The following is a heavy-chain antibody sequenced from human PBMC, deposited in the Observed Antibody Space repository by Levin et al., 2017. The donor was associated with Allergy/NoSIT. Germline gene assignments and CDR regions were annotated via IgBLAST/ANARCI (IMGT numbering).Heavy chain of an antibody. J-gene: IGHJ2*01. D-gene: IGHD5-12*01. CDR2: VKQDGSEK. CDR3: ARDPDGREYSGYELLPNWYFDL. Sequence: GGSLRLSCAASGFTFSTYWMGWVRQTPGKGLEWVANVKQDGSEKYYVDSVKGRFTISRDNAKNSLYLQMNSLRAEDTAVYYCARDPDGREYSGYELLPNWYFDLWGRGTLVTVSS. V-gene: IGHV3-7*01. CDR1: GFTFSTYW.